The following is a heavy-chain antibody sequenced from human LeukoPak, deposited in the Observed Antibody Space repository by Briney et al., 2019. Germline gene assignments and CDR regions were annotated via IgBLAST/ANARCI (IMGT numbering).Heavy chain of an antibody. CDR3: ARIHRYCSGGACYVLDD. D-gene: IGHD2-15*01. J-gene: IGHJ4*02. CDR1: GGSVSGYY. V-gene: IGHV4-59*02. CDR2: VYYSGST. Sequence: SETLSLTCVVSGGSVSGYYWGWIRQPPGRGLEWIGYVYYSGSTNYNPSFKSRITISVDTSRNQFSLQLSSVTAADTAVYYCARIHRYCSGGACYVLDDWGQGTLVAVSS.